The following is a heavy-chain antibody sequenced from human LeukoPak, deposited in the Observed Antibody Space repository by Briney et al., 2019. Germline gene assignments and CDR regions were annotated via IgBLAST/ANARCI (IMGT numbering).Heavy chain of an antibody. J-gene: IGHJ6*03. CDR1: GFTFISYG. CDR3: AKTSLSDPSGHYYYMDV. Sequence: GGSLRLSCAASGFTFISYGMSWVRQAPGKGLEWVSAISGSGGSTYYADSVKGRFTISRDNSKNTLYLQLNNLRIEDTALYYCAKTSLSDPSGHYYYMDVWGKGTTVTVSS. D-gene: IGHD3-3*01. CDR2: ISGSGGST. V-gene: IGHV3-23*01.